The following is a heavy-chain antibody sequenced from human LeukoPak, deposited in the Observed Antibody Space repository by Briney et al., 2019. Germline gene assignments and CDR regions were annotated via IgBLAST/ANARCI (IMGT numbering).Heavy chain of an antibody. CDR3: ARVVSLYASGTYTPNYFNY. D-gene: IGHD3-10*01. J-gene: IGHJ4*02. CDR2: IYPPDSKT. Sequence: GESLKISCKASGYSLTSYWIGWVRQMPGSGLEWMGIIYPPDSKTTYSPSFQGQVSISADMSISTSYLQWNSLKASDTAIYYCARVVSLYASGTYTPNYFNYWGQGTLVTVSS. V-gene: IGHV5-51*01. CDR1: GYSLTSYW.